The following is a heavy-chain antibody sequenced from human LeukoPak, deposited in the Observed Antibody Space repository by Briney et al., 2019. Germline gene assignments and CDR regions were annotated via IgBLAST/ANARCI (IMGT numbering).Heavy chain of an antibody. J-gene: IGHJ6*03. CDR3: ARDGCSSTSCPPWNYYYMDV. V-gene: IGHV1-2*02. CDR2: INPNSGGT. Sequence: ASVKVSXKASGYTFTGYYMHRVRQAPGQGLEWIGGINPNSGGTNYAQKFQGRVTMTRDTSISTAYMELSRLRSDDTAVYYCARDGCSSTSCPPWNYYYMDVWGKGTTVTVSS. D-gene: IGHD2-2*01. CDR1: GYTFTGYY.